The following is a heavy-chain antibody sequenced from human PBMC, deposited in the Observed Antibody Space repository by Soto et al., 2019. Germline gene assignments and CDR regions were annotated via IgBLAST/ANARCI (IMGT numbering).Heavy chain of an antibody. J-gene: IGHJ5*02. V-gene: IGHV4-31*03. CDR2: IYYSGGT. CDR1: GGSISSGGYY. D-gene: IGHD2-15*01. Sequence: QVQLQESGPGLVKPSQTLSLTCTVSGGSISSGGYYWSWIRQHPGKGLEWIGYIYYSGGTYYNPSLTSRVTISVDTSKNQFSLKLSSVTAADTAVYYCARGPSVCCYSNWFDPWGQGTLVTVSS. CDR3: ARGPSVCCYSNWFDP.